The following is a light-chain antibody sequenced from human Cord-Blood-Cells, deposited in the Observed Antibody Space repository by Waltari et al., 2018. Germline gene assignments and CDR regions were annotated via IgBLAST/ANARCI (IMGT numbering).Light chain of an antibody. CDR3: SSYTSSRV. V-gene: IGLV2-14*01. J-gene: IGLJ3*02. CDR2: DVS. CDR1: RSDVGGYNY. Sequence: QSALTQPASVSGSPGQSITISCTGTRSDVGGYNYVSWYQQHPGKAPKLMIYDVSKRPSGVSNRFSGSKSGNTASLTISGLQAEDEADYYCSSYTSSRVFGGGTKLTVL.